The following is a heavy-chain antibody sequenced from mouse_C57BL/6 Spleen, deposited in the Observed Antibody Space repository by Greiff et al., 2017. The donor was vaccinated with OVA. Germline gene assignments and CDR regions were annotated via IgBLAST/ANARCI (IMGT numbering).Heavy chain of an antibody. D-gene: IGHD1-1*01. CDR2: INPYNGDT. J-gene: IGHJ4*01. Sequence: VQLQQSGPELVKPGDSVKISCKASGYSFTGYFMNWVMQSHGKSLEWIGRINPYNGDTFYNQKFKGKATLTVDKSSSTAHMELRSLTSEDSAVYYCARSVLRGAMDYWGQGTSVTVSS. CDR1: GYSFTGYF. V-gene: IGHV1-20*01. CDR3: ARSVLRGAMDY.